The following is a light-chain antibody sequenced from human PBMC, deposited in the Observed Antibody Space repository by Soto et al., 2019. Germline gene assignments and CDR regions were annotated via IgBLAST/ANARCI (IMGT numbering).Light chain of an antibody. J-gene: IGKJ4*01. V-gene: IGKV3-11*01. CDR1: QSVSSY. CDR3: HQRSVWPLT. CDR2: GAS. Sequence: EIVLTQSPATLSLSPGERATLSCRASQSVSSYLDWFQQKPGQAPRLLIYGASNRATDIPTRFSGSGSGTDFTLTITSLDPEDIAIYYCHQRSVWPLTFGGGTKVEIK.